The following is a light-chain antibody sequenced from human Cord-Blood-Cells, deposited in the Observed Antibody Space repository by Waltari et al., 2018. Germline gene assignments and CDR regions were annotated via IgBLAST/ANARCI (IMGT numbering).Light chain of an antibody. V-gene: IGKV1-39*01. CDR2: AAS. Sequence: DFQMTQSPSSLSASVGHRVTITYRASQSISSYLNWYQQTPGKAPNLLIYAASSLQSGVPSRFIGIGAGTDFTLAISSLQPEDFATYYCQQSYSTPYTFGQGTKLEIK. CDR1: QSISSY. CDR3: QQSYSTPYT. J-gene: IGKJ2*01.